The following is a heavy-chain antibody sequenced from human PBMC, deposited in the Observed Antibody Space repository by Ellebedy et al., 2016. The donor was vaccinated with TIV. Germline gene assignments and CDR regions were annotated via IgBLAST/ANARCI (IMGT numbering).Heavy chain of an antibody. V-gene: IGHV6-1*01. Sequence: SQTLSLTXXISGDSVSSNSAAWNWIRQSPSRGLEWLGRTFYRSKYYNDYAESVKSRITINPDTSKNQFSLQLNSVTPEDTAVYYCARDQSGSYYFDYWGQGTQVTVSS. J-gene: IGHJ4*02. CDR1: GDSVSSNSAA. CDR2: TFYRSKYYN. CDR3: ARDQSGSYYFDY. D-gene: IGHD1-26*01.